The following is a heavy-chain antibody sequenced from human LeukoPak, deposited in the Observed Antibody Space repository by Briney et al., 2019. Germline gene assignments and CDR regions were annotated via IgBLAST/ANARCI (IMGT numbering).Heavy chain of an antibody. J-gene: IGHJ4*02. D-gene: IGHD1-26*01. CDR1: GGSISGTNW. CDR3: SRESGAFCPFGY. V-gene: IGHV4-4*02. CDR2: ISLAGQT. Sequence: SGTLSLTCGVSGGSISGTNWWSWVRQPPGQGLAWIGEISLAGQTNYNPSLNGRVTMSLDKSSNQLSLNLTSVTAADTATYYCSRESGAFCPFGYWGQGTLVIVSS.